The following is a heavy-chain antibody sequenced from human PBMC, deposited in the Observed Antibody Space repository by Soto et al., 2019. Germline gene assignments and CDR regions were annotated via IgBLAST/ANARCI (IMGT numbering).Heavy chain of an antibody. V-gene: IGHV3-33*01. CDR1: GFTFSSYG. J-gene: IGHJ6*02. D-gene: IGHD6-19*01. CDR3: ARTSSGWYYYYYYSMDV. CDR2: IWYDGSNK. Sequence: QVQLVESGGGVVQPGRSLRLCCAASGFTFSSYGMHWVRQAPGKGLEWVAVIWYDGSNKYYADSVKGRFTISRDNSKNTLYLQMNSLRAEDTAVYYCARTSSGWYYYYYYSMDVWGQGTTVTVSS.